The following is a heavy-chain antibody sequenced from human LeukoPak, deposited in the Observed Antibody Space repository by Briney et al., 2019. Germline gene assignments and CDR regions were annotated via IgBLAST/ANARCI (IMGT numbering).Heavy chain of an antibody. Sequence: EASVKVSCKASGYTFTSYGISWVRQAPGQGLEWMGWNSAYNGNTNYAQKLQGRVTMTTDTSTSTAYMELRSLRSDDTAVYYCARDPLRFGELFGNWFDPWGQGTLVTVSS. J-gene: IGHJ5*02. CDR2: NSAYNGNT. D-gene: IGHD3-10*01. CDR1: GYTFTSYG. CDR3: ARDPLRFGELFGNWFDP. V-gene: IGHV1-18*01.